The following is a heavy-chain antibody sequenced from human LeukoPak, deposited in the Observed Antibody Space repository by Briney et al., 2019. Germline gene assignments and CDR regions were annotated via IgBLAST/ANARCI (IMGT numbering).Heavy chain of an antibody. Sequence: ASVKVSFKASGYPFTSYGIRWVRPAPGQGLERMGWISAYNGNTNYAQKLQGRVTMTTDTSTSTAYMELRSLRSDDTAVYYCARGLYSYYDSSGVFGYWGQGTLVTVSS. V-gene: IGHV1-18*01. CDR2: ISAYNGNT. CDR3: ARGLYSYYDSSGVFGY. CDR1: GYPFTSYG. D-gene: IGHD3-22*01. J-gene: IGHJ4*02.